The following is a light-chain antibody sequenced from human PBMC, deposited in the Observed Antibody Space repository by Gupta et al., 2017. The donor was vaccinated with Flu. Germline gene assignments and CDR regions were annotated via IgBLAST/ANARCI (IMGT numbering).Light chain of an antibody. CDR1: QYISTY. Sequence: PSSLSASVGDRVNITCRASQYISTYLNWYHQKPGRAPTLLSYSTSHLHRGVPSRFSGSGSGTNFSLTISSLQLEDFATYYCQQSFTIALTFGKGTKLEVK. CDR3: QQSFTIALT. CDR2: STS. J-gene: IGKJ2*01. V-gene: IGKV1-39*01.